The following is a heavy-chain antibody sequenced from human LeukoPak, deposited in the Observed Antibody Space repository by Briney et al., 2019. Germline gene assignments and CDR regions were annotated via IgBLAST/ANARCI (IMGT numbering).Heavy chain of an antibody. D-gene: IGHD3-22*01. CDR1: GFTFIDHY. J-gene: IGHJ3*02. CDR3: ARADYYDSSNNYYVYDFDM. CDR2: IRNKANSYTT. Sequence: GGSLRLSCAASGFTFIDHYMDWVRQAPGKGLEWIGRIRNKANSYTTEYAASVKGRFTVSRDDSKNSLFLQMNSLESEDTAVYYCARADYYDSSNNYYVYDFDMWGQGTMVTVSS. V-gene: IGHV3-72*01.